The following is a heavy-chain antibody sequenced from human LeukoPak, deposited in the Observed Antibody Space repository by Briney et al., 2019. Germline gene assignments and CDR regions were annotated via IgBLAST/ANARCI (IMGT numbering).Heavy chain of an antibody. V-gene: IGHV3-23*01. CDR1: GFTFSSYA. CDR3: AKHRPFYLNSAEEMTSGGDAFDI. CDR2: ISGSGGST. J-gene: IGHJ3*02. D-gene: IGHD4-11*01. Sequence: GGSLRLSCAASGFTFSSYAMSWVRQAPGKGLEWVSAISGSGGSTYYADSVKGRFTISRDNSKNTLYLQMNSLRAEDTAVYYCAKHRPFYLNSAEEMTSGGDAFDIWGQGTMVTVSS.